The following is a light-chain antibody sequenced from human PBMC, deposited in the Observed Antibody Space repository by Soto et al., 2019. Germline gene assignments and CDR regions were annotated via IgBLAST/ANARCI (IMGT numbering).Light chain of an antibody. CDR3: QQLNSYPWT. CDR2: AAS. V-gene: IGKV1-9*01. J-gene: IGKJ1*01. Sequence: IPLTQPPSSLSAPVGDRVTITCRPSQGISSYLALYQQQPGKAPKLLIYAASTLQSGVPLRFSGSASGTDFTLAISSLQAADFATYYCQQLNSYPWTFGQGTKVDIK. CDR1: QGISSY.